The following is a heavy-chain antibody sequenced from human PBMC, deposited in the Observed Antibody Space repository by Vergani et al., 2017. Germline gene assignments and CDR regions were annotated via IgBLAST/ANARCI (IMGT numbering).Heavy chain of an antibody. CDR2: IYYSGST. CDR1: GGSISSYY. V-gene: IGHV4-59*01. J-gene: IGHJ4*02. D-gene: IGHD5-18*01. Sequence: QVQLQESGPGLVKPSGTLSLTCTVSGGSISSYYWSWIRQPPGKGLEWIGYIYYSGSTNSNPSLKSRVTISVDTSKNQFSLKLSSVTAADTAVYYCARGYSYGSFDYWGQGTLVTVSS. CDR3: ARGYSYGSFDY.